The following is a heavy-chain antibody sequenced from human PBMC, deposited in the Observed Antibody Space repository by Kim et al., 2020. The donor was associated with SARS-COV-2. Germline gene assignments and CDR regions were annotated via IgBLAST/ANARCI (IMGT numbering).Heavy chain of an antibody. Sequence: SETLSLTCTVSGGSISSSSYYWGWIRQPPVKGLEWIGSIYYSGSTYYNPSLKSRVTISVDTSKNQFSLKLSSVTAADTAVYYCARHERRWLQIRPNWFDPWGQGTLVTVSS. CDR3: ARHERRWLQIRPNWFDP. J-gene: IGHJ5*02. V-gene: IGHV4-39*01. CDR2: IYYSGST. CDR1: GGSISSSSYY. D-gene: IGHD4-17*01.